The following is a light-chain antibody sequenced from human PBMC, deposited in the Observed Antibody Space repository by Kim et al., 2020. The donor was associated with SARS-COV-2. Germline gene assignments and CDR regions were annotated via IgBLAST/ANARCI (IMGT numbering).Light chain of an antibody. Sequence: EIVLTQSPGTLSLSPGERATLSCRASQSVSSRYLVWYQQRPGQAPRLLICGASSRATGIPDRFSGSGSGTDFTLTISRLEPEDFAVYYCQQYGNSPPWTFGQGTKVDIK. CDR3: QQYGNSPPWT. CDR2: GAS. V-gene: IGKV3-20*01. CDR1: QSVSSRY. J-gene: IGKJ1*01.